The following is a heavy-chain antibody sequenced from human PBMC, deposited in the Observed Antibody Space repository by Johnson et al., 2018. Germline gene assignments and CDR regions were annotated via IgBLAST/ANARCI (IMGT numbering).Heavy chain of an antibody. CDR3: ARRYCSSSSCPRVFDY. V-gene: IGHV3-30*03. D-gene: IGHD2-2*01. Sequence: QVQLVQSGGGVVQPGRSLRLSCAASGFAFSSYGLHWVRQAPGKGLEWVAIISYDGSDKYYADSVKGRFTISRDNANNSVYLLMNSLRAEDTAVYYCARRYCSSSSCPRVFDYWGQGTLVTVSS. CDR1: GFAFSSYG. J-gene: IGHJ4*02. CDR2: ISYDGSDK.